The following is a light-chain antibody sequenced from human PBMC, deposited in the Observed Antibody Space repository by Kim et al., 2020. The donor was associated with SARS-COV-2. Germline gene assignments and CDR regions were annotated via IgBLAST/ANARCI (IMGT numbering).Light chain of an antibody. CDR1: SGSVSTSYY. J-gene: IGLJ3*02. Sequence: QTVVTQEPSFSVSPGGTVTLTCGLSSGSVSTSYYPSWYQQTPGQATRTLIYNTNTRSSGVPDRFSGSILGNKAALTITGAQADDESDYYCVLCMGSGIWVFGGGTQLTVL. CDR3: VLCMGSGIWV. CDR2: NTN. V-gene: IGLV8-61*01.